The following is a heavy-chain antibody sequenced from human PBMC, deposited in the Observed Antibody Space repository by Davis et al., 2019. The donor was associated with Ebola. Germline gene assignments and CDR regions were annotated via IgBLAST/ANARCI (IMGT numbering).Heavy chain of an antibody. J-gene: IGHJ6*02. D-gene: IGHD3-16*01. Sequence: GESLKISCAASGFTFSDYYMSWIRQAPGKGLEWVSYISTFSTTTYYADSVKGRFTISRDNAKNSLYLQMNSLRVDDTAVYFCARGERRYYDYNGMDVWGQGTTVTVTS. CDR2: ISTFSTTT. CDR3: ARGERRYYDYNGMDV. V-gene: IGHV3-11*01. CDR1: GFTFSDYY.